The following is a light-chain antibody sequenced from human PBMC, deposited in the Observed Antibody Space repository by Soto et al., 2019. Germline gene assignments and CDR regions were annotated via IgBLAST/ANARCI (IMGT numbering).Light chain of an antibody. Sequence: QSALTQPASVSGSPGQSITISCTGISSDVGGYNYVSWYQQHPGKAPKFMIYDVSNRPSGVSTRFSGSKSGNTASLTISGLQAEDEADYYCNSYTTSNTRQIVFGTGTKLTVL. CDR3: NSYTTSNTRQIV. CDR1: SSDVGGYNY. J-gene: IGLJ1*01. CDR2: DVS. V-gene: IGLV2-14*01.